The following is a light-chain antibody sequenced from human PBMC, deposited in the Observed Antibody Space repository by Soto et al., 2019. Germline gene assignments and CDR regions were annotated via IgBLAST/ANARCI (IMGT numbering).Light chain of an antibody. CDR3: QQYNAYSQA. J-gene: IGKJ1*01. CDR1: EGVSRW. CDR2: QAS. V-gene: IGKV1-5*03. Sequence: DIPMTQSPSTLSASVGDRVTITCRASEGVSRWLAWYQPKPGRTPKLLIYQASTLETGVPSRFSGSGSGTEFTLTISSLQPDDFATYYCQQYNAYSQAFGQGTKVEIK.